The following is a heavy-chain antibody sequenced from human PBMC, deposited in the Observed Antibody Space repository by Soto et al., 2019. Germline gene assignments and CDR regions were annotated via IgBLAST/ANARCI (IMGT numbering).Heavy chain of an antibody. CDR2: IYHSGST. D-gene: IGHD6-19*01. CDR1: GGSISSGGYS. Sequence: SETLSLTCAVSGGSISSGGYSWSWIRQPPGKGLEWIGYIYHSGSTYYNPSLKSRVTISVDRSKNQFSLKLSSVTAADTAVYYCARGSGWYVIDYWGQATLVTVYS. CDR3: ARGSGWYVIDY. V-gene: IGHV4-30-2*01. J-gene: IGHJ4*02.